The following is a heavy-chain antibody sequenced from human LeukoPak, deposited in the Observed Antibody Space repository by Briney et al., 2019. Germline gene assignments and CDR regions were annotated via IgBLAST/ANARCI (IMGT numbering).Heavy chain of an antibody. J-gene: IGHJ4*02. V-gene: IGHV3-21*01. D-gene: IGHD3-16*01. CDR2: ISSSSSYI. Sequence: GGSLRLSCAASGFTFSSYSMNWVRQAPGNGLEWVSSISSSSSYIYYADSVKGRFTISRDNAKNSLYLQMNSLRAEDTAVYYCARDKASVWRPFDYWGQGTLVTVSS. CDR3: ARDKASVWRPFDY. CDR1: GFTFSSYS.